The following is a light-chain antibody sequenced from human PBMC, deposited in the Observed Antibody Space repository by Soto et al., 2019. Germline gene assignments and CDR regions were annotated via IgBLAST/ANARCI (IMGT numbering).Light chain of an antibody. J-gene: IGLJ1*01. CDR1: SSDVGGYNY. Sequence: ALTQPASVSGSPGQSITISCTGTSSDVGGYNYVSWYQQHPGKAPKLMIYDVSNRPSGVSNRFSGSKSGNTASLTISGLQAEDEADYYCSSYTSSSTDYVFGTGTKVTVL. CDR3: SSYTSSSTDYV. V-gene: IGLV2-14*01. CDR2: DVS.